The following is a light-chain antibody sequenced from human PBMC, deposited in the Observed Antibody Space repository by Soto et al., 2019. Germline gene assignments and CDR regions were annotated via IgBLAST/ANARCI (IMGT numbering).Light chain of an antibody. CDR2: DAS. CDR1: QSISHW. J-gene: IGKJ1*01. CDR3: QQYHTYRT. V-gene: IGKV1-5*01. Sequence: DIQMTQAPSTLSASIGDRVIITCRASQSISHWLAWYQQKPEKAPKLLISDASILESGVPSRFSGSTSGTEFTLTISSLQPDDFATYYCQQYHTYRTFGQGTKVDIK.